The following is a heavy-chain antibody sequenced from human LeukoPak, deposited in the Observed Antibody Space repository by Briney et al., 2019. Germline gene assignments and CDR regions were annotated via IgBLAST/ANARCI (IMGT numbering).Heavy chain of an antibody. D-gene: IGHD3-22*01. CDR1: GGTFSSYA. Sequence: SVKVSCKASGGTFSSYAISWVRQAPGQGLEWMGRIIAILGIANYAQKFQGRVTITADKSTSTAYMELSSLRSEDTAVYYCNTICYYDSSGYSPIDFDYWGQGTLVTVSS. CDR2: IIAILGIA. CDR3: NTICYYDSSGYSPIDFDY. V-gene: IGHV1-69*04. J-gene: IGHJ4*02.